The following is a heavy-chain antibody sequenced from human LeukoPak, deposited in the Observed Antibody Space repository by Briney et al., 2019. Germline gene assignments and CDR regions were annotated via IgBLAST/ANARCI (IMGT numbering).Heavy chain of an antibody. J-gene: IGHJ4*02. CDR1: GFTFSSYW. CDR2: INSDGNIT. D-gene: IGHD6-13*01. V-gene: IGHV3-74*01. Sequence: AGGSLRLSCAASGFTFSSYWMHWVRQAPGKGLVWVSRINSDGNITNYADSVKGRFTISRDNAENTLYLQMNTLSADDTAVYYCAREKQQRGFDYWGQGTLVTVSS. CDR3: AREKQQRGFDY.